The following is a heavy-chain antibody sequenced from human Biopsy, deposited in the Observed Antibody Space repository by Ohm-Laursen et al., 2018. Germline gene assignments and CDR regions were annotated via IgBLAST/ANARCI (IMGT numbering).Heavy chain of an antibody. V-gene: IGHV3-9*01. CDR2: ISWDSGRI. CDR1: GFIFDDYA. J-gene: IGHJ6*02. CDR3: AKDRYPSSWHYYYGMDV. Sequence: SSLRLSCAASGFIFDDYAMHRVRQAPGKGLEWVSGISWDSGRIDYADSVKGRFTISRDNAKNSLYLQMNSLRSEDTALYYCAKDRYPSSWHYYYGMDVWGQGTTVTVSS. D-gene: IGHD6-13*01.